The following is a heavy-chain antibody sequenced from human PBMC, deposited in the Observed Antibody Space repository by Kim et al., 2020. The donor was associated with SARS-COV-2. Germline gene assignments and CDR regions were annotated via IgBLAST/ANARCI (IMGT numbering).Heavy chain of an antibody. CDR2: IYYSGST. CDR1: GGSISNSY. V-gene: IGHV4-59*01. Sequence: SETLSLTCTVSGGSISNSYWTWIRQPPGKGLEWIGYIYYSGSTNYNPSLKSRVTMSVDTSKNQFSLNLNSVTAADTAVYYCARGKGAYSYYGMDVWGQGTTVTVSS. CDR3: ARGKGAYSYYGMDV. J-gene: IGHJ6*02. D-gene: IGHD3-16*01.